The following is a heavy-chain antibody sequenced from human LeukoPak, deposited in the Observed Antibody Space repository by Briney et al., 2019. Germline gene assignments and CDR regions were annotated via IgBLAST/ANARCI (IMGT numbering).Heavy chain of an antibody. Sequence: GQSLQISSQGSGNSFNNYWISCVRQMPGKGLEWMAIIYAADSDTRYSPSFQGQVTLSVDKSISTVYLQWSSLKASDTAVYYCARHLRGLDLWGQGTLVTVSS. CDR1: GNSFNNYW. J-gene: IGHJ5*02. CDR2: IYAADSDT. D-gene: IGHD3-10*01. CDR3: ARHLRGLDL. V-gene: IGHV5-51*01.